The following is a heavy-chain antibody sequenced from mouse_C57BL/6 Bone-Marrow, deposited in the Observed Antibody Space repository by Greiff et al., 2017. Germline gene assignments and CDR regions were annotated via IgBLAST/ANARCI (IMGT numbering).Heavy chain of an antibody. Sequence: QVQLQQSGAELVRPGTSVKMSCKASGYTFTNYWIGWAKQRPGHGLEWIGDIYPGGGYTNYNEKFKGKATLTADKSSSTAYMQFSSLTSEDSAIYYCARWYYGSSYDYAMDYWGQGTSVTVSS. CDR3: ARWYYGSSYDYAMDY. J-gene: IGHJ4*01. V-gene: IGHV1-63*01. D-gene: IGHD1-1*01. CDR2: IYPGGGYT. CDR1: GYTFTNYW.